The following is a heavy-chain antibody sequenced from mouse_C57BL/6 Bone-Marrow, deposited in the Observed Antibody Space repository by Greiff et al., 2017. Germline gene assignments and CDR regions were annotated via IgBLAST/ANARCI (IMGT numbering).Heavy chain of an antibody. CDR1: GFTFSSYA. CDR2: ISDGGSYT. CDR3: SRFPTFDY. D-gene: IGHD2-10*01. V-gene: IGHV5-4*01. Sequence: EVQLVESGGGLVKPGGSLKLSCAASGFTFSSYAMSWVRQTPEKRLEWVATISDGGSYTYYPDNVKGRFTISRDNAKNNLYLQRSHLKSEDTAMYYCSRFPTFDYWGQGTTLTVSS. J-gene: IGHJ2*01.